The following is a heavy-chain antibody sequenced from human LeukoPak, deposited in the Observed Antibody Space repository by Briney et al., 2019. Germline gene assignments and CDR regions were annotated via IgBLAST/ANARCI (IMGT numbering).Heavy chain of an antibody. CDR3: ARGALYYDFWSGFDY. V-gene: IGHV7-4-1*02. CDR1: GYTFTSYA. D-gene: IGHD3-3*01. CDR2: INTSTGNP. Sequence: ASVEVSCKASGYTFTSYAMNWVRQAPGQGLEWMGWINTSTGNPTYAQGFTGRFVFSLDTSVSTAYLQISSLKAEDTAVYYCARGALYYDFWSGFDYWGQGTLVTVSS. J-gene: IGHJ4*02.